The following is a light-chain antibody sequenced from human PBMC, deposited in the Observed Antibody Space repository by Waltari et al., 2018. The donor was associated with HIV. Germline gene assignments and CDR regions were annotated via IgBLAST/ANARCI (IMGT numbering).Light chain of an antibody. V-gene: IGLV2-14*03. J-gene: IGLJ1*01. CDR3: SSYTSSSTYV. Sequence: QPALTQPASVSGSPGQSITLSCPGTSSSVGGYSYVSWYQQHPGKAPKLMIYDVSNRPSGVSNRFSGSKSGNTASLTISGLQAEDEADYYCSSYTSSSTYVFGTGTKVTVL. CDR2: DVS. CDR1: SSSVGGYSY.